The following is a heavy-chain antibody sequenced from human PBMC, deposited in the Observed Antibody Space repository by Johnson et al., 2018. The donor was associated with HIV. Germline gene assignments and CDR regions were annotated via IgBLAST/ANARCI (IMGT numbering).Heavy chain of an antibody. CDR2: ISSSGSTI. CDR1: GFAFSSYA. CDR3: ARVLGGGITGTTGDAFDI. Sequence: VHLVESGGGLVQPGGSLRLSCAASGFAFSSYAMTWVRQAPGKGLEWVSYISSSGSTIYYADSVKGRFTISRDNAKNSLYLQMNSLRAEDTAVYYCARVLGGGITGTTGDAFDIWGQETMVTVSS. V-gene: IGHV3-48*03. D-gene: IGHD1-7*01. J-gene: IGHJ3*02.